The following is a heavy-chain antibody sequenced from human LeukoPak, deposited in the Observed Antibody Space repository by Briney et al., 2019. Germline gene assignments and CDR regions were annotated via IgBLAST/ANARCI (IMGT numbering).Heavy chain of an antibody. Sequence: GGSLRLSCAASGFTFSGSAMHWVRRASGKGLEWVGRIRSKAKNYETTYAPSVKGRFAISRDDSKNTAFLQMNGLKTEDTAMYYCTRPNYGDYADDYWGQGTLVTVSS. CDR2: IRSKAKNYET. CDR3: TRPNYGDYADDY. CDR1: GFTFSGSA. D-gene: IGHD4-17*01. J-gene: IGHJ4*02. V-gene: IGHV3-73*01.